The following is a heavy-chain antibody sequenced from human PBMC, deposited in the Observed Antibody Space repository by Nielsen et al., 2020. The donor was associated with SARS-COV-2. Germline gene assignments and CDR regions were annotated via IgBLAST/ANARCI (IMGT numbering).Heavy chain of an antibody. CDR3: ARGLGRFDY. V-gene: IGHV4-59*01. J-gene: IGHJ4*02. CDR2: IYDSGIT. CDR1: GGSINRNY. Sequence: SETLSLTCTVSGGSINRNYWSWIRQSPGKGLEWIGYIYDSGITNYNPSLKSRVTISVDTSKNQFSLKMRSVTAADTAVYYCARGLGRFDYWGQGALVTVSS. D-gene: IGHD6-19*01.